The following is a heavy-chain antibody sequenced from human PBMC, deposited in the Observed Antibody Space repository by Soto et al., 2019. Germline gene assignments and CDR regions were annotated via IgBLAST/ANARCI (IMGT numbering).Heavy chain of an antibody. Sequence: GESLKISCKASGYTFTNFWIGWVRQMPGKGLEWMGIIYPGDSDTRYSPSFQGQVTISADKSISTAYLQWSSLKASDTAMYYCARSGDYDFWSGEFSSNWFDPWGQGTLVTVSS. J-gene: IGHJ5*02. D-gene: IGHD3-3*01. V-gene: IGHV5-51*01. CDR3: ARSGDYDFWSGEFSSNWFDP. CDR1: GYTFTNFW. CDR2: IYPGDSDT.